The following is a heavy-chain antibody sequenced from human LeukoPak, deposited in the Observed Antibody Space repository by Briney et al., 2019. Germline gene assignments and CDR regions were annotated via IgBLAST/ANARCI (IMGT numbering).Heavy chain of an antibody. D-gene: IGHD6-13*01. CDR1: GFTFSNYW. J-gene: IGHJ6*02. Sequence: GGSLRLSCAASGFTFSNYWMTWVRQAPGKGLEWVAFISYDGSKKYYADSVKGRFTISRDNSKNTLYLQMNSLRAEDTAVYFCANDAAQQQLSNLFYGMDVWGQGTTVTVSS. CDR3: ANDAAQQQLSNLFYGMDV. CDR2: ISYDGSKK. V-gene: IGHV3-30*18.